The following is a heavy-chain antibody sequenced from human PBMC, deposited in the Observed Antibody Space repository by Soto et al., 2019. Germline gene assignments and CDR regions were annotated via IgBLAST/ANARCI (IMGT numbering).Heavy chain of an antibody. V-gene: IGHV3-23*01. CDR2: ISGSGGSA. CDR1: GFSFSSYA. CDR3: AKQGAAQGYVDV. D-gene: IGHD6-6*01. Sequence: EVQLLESGGGLVQPGGSLRLSCAASGFSFSSYAMSWVRQAPGKGLEWVSAISGSGGSAYYADSVKGRVTFSRDNSKDTLYLKMNSLRDEDTAVYYCAKQGAAQGYVDVWGKGTTVTVSS. J-gene: IGHJ6*03.